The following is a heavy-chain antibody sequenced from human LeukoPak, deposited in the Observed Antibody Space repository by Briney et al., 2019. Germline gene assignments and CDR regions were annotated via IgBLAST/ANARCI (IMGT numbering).Heavy chain of an antibody. CDR2: ISGSGGST. V-gene: IGHV3-23*01. CDR1: GFTFSSYG. J-gene: IGHJ6*03. D-gene: IGHD3-9*01. Sequence: GGSLRLSCAASGFTFSSYGMSWVRQAPGKGLEWVSAISGSGGSTYYADSVKGRFTISRDNAKNSLYLQMNSLRAEDTAVYYCARDQPDILTGYYLNYYYYMDVWGKGTTVTISS. CDR3: ARDQPDILTGYYLNYYYYMDV.